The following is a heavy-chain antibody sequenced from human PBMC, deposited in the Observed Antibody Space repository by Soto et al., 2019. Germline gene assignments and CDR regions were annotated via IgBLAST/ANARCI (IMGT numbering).Heavy chain of an antibody. CDR2: INPNSGGT. D-gene: IGHD1-7*01. CDR1: GYMFTCYH. V-gene: IGHV1-2*02. Sequence: ASVKVSSKASGYMFTCYHMHWVRQALGQGLEWMGWINPNSGGTKYAQKFQGRVTMTRDTSISTAYMELSSLRSDDTVVYYCAREELPIYYYGMDVRGQGTTVTVSS. J-gene: IGHJ6*02. CDR3: AREELPIYYYGMDV.